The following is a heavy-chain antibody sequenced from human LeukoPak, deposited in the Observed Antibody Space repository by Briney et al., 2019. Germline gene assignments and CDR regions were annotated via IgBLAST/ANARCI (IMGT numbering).Heavy chain of an antibody. D-gene: IGHD6-13*01. CDR3: AREGIAAPAEDAFDI. J-gene: IGHJ3*02. CDR2: INPNSGGT. Sequence: ASVKVSCKASGYTFTGYYMHWVRQAPGQGLEWMGWINPNSGGTKYAQKFQGRVTMTRDTSISTADMELSRLTSDDTAVYYCAREGIAAPAEDAFDIWGQGTMVTDSS. V-gene: IGHV1-2*02. CDR1: GYTFTGYY.